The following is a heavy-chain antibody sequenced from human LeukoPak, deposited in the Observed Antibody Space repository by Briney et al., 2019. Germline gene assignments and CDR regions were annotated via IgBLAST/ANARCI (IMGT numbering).Heavy chain of an antibody. V-gene: IGHV4-38-2*01. D-gene: IGHD2-2*01. J-gene: IGHJ4*02. CDR3: TRHGIECSSTNCYWATVRY. CDR2: IYHSGST. CDR1: AYSISSGYY. Sequence: PSETLSLTCAVSAYSISSGYYWAWIRQPPGKGLEWIGSIYHSGSTYYNPSLKSRVTISIDTSKNQFSLKLSSVTAAGTAVYYCTRHGIECSSTNCYWATVRYWGQGTLVTVSS.